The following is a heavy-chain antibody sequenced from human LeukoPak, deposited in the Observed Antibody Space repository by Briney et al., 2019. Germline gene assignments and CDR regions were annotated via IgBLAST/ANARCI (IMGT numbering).Heavy chain of an antibody. V-gene: IGHV1-69*06. CDR3: ARATAKGNYYHGMDG. Sequence: SVKVSCKASGGTFRSYAMSWVRQAPGQGLEWMGGIIPMFGTTNYAQKFQGRVTIGADTSTNTAYVEVRGLRSEDTAVYYCARATAKGNYYHGMDGGGKGTTVSVSS. CDR1: GGTFRSYA. CDR2: IIPMFGTT. J-gene: IGHJ6*04. D-gene: IGHD2-21*02.